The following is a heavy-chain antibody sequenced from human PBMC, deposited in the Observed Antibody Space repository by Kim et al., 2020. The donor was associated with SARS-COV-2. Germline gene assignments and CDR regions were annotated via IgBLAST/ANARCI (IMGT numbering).Heavy chain of an antibody. CDR2: IKSKTDGGTT. J-gene: IGHJ6*02. CDR1: GFTFSNAW. Sequence: GGSLRLSCAASGFTFSNAWMSWVRQAPGKGLEWVGRIKSKTDGGTTDYAAPVKGKFTISRDDSKNTLYLQMNSLKTEDTAVYYCTWASGYSYGWPYYYYGMDVWGQGTTVTVSS. D-gene: IGHD5-18*01. V-gene: IGHV3-15*01. CDR3: TWASGYSYGWPYYYYGMDV.